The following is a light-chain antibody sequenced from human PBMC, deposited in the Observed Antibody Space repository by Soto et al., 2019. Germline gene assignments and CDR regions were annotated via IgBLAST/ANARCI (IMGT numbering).Light chain of an antibody. CDR2: RNN. V-gene: IGLV1-47*01. Sequence: VVTQPPSASGTPGQRVTISCSGSSSNIGSNYVFWYQHLPGTAPKLLIYRNNQRPSGVPDRFSGSKSGTSASLAISGLRSEDETDYYCAAWDDSLSGVVFGGGTKLTVL. CDR3: AAWDDSLSGVV. CDR1: SSNIGSNY. J-gene: IGLJ2*01.